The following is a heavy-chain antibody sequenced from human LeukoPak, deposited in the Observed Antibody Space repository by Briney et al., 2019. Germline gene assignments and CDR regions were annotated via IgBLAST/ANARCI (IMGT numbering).Heavy chain of an antibody. J-gene: IGHJ1*01. Sequence: SGTLSLTCSVSGDSITSHNWWRWVRPSPGRGLEWIGEIYHSGTTNYSPSLKNRVTISVDKSKNQLSLQLTSVTAADTAVYFCASCLFDYYYSAPWGQGTLVTVSS. D-gene: IGHD1-26*01. V-gene: IGHV4-4*02. CDR3: ASCLFDYYYSAP. CDR1: GDSITSHNW. CDR2: IYHSGTT.